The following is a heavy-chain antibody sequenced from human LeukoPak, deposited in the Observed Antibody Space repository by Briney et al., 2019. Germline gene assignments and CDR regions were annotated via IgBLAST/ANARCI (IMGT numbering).Heavy chain of an antibody. CDR3: ASDPHYYYGMDV. V-gene: IGHV4-34*01. J-gene: IGHJ6*02. CDR1: GGSFSGYY. CDR2: INHSGST. Sequence: SETLSLTCAVYGGSFSGYYWSWIRQPPGKGLEWIGEINHSGSTNYNPSLKSRVTISVDTSKNQFSLKLSSVTAADTAVYYCASDPHYYYGMDVWGQGTTVTVSS.